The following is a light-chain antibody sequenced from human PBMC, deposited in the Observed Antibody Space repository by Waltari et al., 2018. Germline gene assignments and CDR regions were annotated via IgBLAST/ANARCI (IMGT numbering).Light chain of an antibody. Sequence: DLQLTQSPSSLSAPVGDRVSITCRASESIGNRLNWYQQRPGKAPKLLIYAASTLQSGVPSRFTGSGSGTDFTLTISSLQPEDFATYYCQQSYTTPRTYKNPRTFGQGTQVEIK. J-gene: IGKJ1*01. CDR3: QQSYTTPRTYKNPRT. CDR2: AAS. V-gene: IGKV1-39*01. CDR1: ESIGNR.